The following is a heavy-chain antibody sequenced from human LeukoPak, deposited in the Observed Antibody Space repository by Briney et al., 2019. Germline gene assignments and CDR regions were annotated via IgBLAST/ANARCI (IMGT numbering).Heavy chain of an antibody. D-gene: IGHD1-26*01. CDR2: IYSGGNT. CDR1: GFTVSSNS. CDR3: AKRSGSYYYY. V-gene: IGHV3-53*01. Sequence: PGGSLRLSCTVSGFTVSSNSMSWVRQAPGKGLEWVSFIYSGGNTHYSDSVKGRFTISRDNSKNTLYLQMNSLRAEDTAVYYCAKRSGSYYYYWGQGTLVTVSS. J-gene: IGHJ4*02.